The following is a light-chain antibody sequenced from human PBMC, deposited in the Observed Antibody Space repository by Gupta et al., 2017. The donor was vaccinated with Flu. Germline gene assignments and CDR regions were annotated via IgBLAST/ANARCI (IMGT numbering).Light chain of an antibody. J-gene: IGLJ3*02. Sequence: QSALTQPASVSASPGQSITISCTGTNNDIGLYNYVSWYQQHPGKAPKLMVYGVSNRPAGVSNRFSGSKSGNTASLTISGLQAEDEADYYCSSYARGSFWVFGGGTKLSVL. CDR1: NNDIGLYNY. CDR3: SSYARGSFWV. V-gene: IGLV2-14*01. CDR2: GVS.